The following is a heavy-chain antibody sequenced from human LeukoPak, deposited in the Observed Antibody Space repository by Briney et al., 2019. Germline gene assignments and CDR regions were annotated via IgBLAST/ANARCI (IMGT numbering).Heavy chain of an antibody. D-gene: IGHD3-16*01. Sequence: SETLSLTCAVSGGSIGSRNWWSWVRQPPGKGLQWIGEIYQSGSSIYNPSLRSRVTMSVDKSKDQLSLKLSSVTAADTAVYYCARGIGAADFWGQGILVTVSS. CDR2: IYQSGSS. J-gene: IGHJ4*02. CDR3: ARGIGAADF. V-gene: IGHV4-4*02. CDR1: GGSIGSRNW.